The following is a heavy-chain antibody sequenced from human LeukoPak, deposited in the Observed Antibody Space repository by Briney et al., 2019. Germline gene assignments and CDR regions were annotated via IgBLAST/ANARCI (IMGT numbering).Heavy chain of an antibody. CDR2: INPNSGGT. D-gene: IGHD2-2*01. V-gene: IGHV1-2*02. CDR3: ARAAVVVPAANYYYYMDV. CDR1: GYTFTGYY. Sequence: ASVKVSCKASGYTFTGYYMHWVRQAPGQGLEWMGWINPNSGGTNYAQKFQGRVTMTRDTSISTAYMELSRLRSDDTAVYYCARAAVVVPAANYYYYMDVWGKGTTVTVSS. J-gene: IGHJ6*03.